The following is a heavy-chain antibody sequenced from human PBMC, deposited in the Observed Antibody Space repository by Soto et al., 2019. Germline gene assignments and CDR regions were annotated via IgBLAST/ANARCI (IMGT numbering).Heavy chain of an antibody. D-gene: IGHD5-18*01. CDR1: GSTFSSYW. CDR3: ARRGYSYGYDGHHFDY. J-gene: IGHJ4*02. V-gene: IGHV3-7*01. Sequence: SLRLSCSSSGSTFSSYWMSLVLHAPFKGLEWVANIKQDGSEKYYVESVKGRFTISRGNAKNSLYLQMNSLRAEDTAVYYCARRGYSYGYDGHHFDYWGQGTLVTVSS. CDR2: IKQDGSEK.